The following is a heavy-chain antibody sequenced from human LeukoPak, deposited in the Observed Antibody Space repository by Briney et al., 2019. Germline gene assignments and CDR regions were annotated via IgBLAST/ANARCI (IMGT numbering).Heavy chain of an antibody. V-gene: IGHV3-33*01. CDR1: GFTFSKYG. D-gene: IGHD2-2*01. CDR3: ARAGIGNALDY. Sequence: GMSLRLSCAASGFTFSKYGMNWVRQAPGKGPEWVAIIWYDGSNKYFAESVMGRFTISKDNSKNTVYLQMNSLRIEDTAVYHCARAGIGNALDYWGPGTQVTVSS. CDR2: IWYDGSNK. J-gene: IGHJ4*02.